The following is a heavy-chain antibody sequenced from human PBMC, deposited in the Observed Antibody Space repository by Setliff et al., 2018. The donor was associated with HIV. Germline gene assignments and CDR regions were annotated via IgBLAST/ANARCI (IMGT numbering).Heavy chain of an antibody. V-gene: IGHV1-18*01. J-gene: IGHJ4*02. CDR2: ISTYSGHT. Sequence: GASVKVSCKTSGFTFTSYGITWVRQAPGQGLEWMGWISTYSGHTNYAQKLQGRVNMTTDTSTSTAYMELRSLRSDDTAVYYCARVLWPYSSSRFDYWGQGTLVTVSS. D-gene: IGHD6-6*01. CDR1: GFTFTSYG. CDR3: ARVLWPYSSSRFDY.